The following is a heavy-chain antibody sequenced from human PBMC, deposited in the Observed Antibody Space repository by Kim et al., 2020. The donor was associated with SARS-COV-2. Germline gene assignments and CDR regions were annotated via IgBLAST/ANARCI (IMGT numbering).Heavy chain of an antibody. CDR2: IRSKANSYAT. J-gene: IGHJ6*02. D-gene: IGHD3-10*01. CDR3: TRHLLWFGESDYGMDV. Sequence: GGSMRLSCAASGFTFSGSAMHWVRQASGKGLEWVGRIRSKANSYATAYASSVKGRFTISSDDSKNTAYLQMNSLKTEDTAVYYCTRHLLWFGESDYGMDVWGQGTTVTVSS. V-gene: IGHV3-73*01. CDR1: GFTFSGSA.